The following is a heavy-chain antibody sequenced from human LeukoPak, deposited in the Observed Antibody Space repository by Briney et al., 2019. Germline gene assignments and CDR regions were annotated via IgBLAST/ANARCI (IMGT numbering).Heavy chain of an antibody. CDR2: INHSGSI. CDR1: GGSFSGYY. Sequence: KPSETLSLTCAVYGGSFSGYYWSWIRQPPGRGLEWIGEINHSGSINYNPSLKSRVTMSVDTSKNQLSLKLRSVTAADTAVYYCTANPHRDGPLNCWGQGTLVTVSS. CDR3: TANPHRDGPLNC. J-gene: IGHJ4*02. V-gene: IGHV4-34*01. D-gene: IGHD5-24*01.